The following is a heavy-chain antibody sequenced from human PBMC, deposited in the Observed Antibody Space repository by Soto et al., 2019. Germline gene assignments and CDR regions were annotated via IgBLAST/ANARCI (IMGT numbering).Heavy chain of an antibody. CDR1: GSSINSSGYY. CDR2: MFYGVST. Sequence: PSETLSRTCTVSGSSINSSGYYWGWIRQPPGKGLEWIGSMFYGVSTYYNPSLKSRVTVSVDTSKNQFSLNPRSVAAADTAVYYCARLPSRHLVDYWGQGTLVTVSS. D-gene: IGHD3-3*02. J-gene: IGHJ4*02. CDR3: ARLPSRHLVDY. V-gene: IGHV4-39*01.